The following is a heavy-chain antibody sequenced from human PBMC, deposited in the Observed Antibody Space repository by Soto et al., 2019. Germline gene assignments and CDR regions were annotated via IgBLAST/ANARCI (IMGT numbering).Heavy chain of an antibody. CDR1: GASIITGGYS. V-gene: IGHV4-30-2*01. CDR2: IYHTGTT. CDR3: ARPFYAWGGAFDT. Sequence: QLQLQESGSRLVKPSQTLSLTCDVSGASIITGGYSWSWIRQPPGKGLEWIGYIYHTGTTDYNPSLKSRVSMSLDRSKNQFSLKLSSVTAADTAVYFCARPFYAWGGAFDTWGRGTMVTVSS. J-gene: IGHJ3*02. D-gene: IGHD3-16*01.